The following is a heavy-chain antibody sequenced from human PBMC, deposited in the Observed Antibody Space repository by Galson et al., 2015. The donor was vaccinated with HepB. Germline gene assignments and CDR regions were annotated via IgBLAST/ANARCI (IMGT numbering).Heavy chain of an antibody. CDR3: ARDAYCSRTSCYWYFDL. J-gene: IGHJ2*01. Sequence: LSLTCTVSGGSISSYYWSWIRQPAGKGLEWIGRIYTSGSTNYNPSLKSRVTMSVDTSKNQFSLKLSSVTAADTAVYYCARDAYCSRTSCYWYFDLWGRGTLVTVSS. V-gene: IGHV4-4*07. D-gene: IGHD2-2*01. CDR2: IYTSGST. CDR1: GGSISSYY.